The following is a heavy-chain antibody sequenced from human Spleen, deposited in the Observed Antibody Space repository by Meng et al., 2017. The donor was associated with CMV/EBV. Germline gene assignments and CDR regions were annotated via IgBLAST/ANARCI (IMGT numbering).Heavy chain of an antibody. CDR1: GFTFTNYW. V-gene: IGHV3-74*01. Sequence: GESLKISCAASGFTFTNYWMHWVRQAPGKGLVWVSRINTDGSTTGYADSVKGRFTISRDNAKNTLYLQMNSLRAEDTAVYFCARPRGRGAFDIWGQGTMVTVSS. CDR3: ARPRGRGAFDI. CDR2: INTDGSTT. D-gene: IGHD3-16*01. J-gene: IGHJ3*02.